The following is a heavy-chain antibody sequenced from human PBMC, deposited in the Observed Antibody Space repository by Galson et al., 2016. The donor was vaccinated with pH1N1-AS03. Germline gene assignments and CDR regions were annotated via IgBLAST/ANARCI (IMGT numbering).Heavy chain of an antibody. D-gene: IGHD1-26*01. CDR3: LRERLQGARVFDL. CDR1: GYTFTSCY. Sequence: SGYTFTSCYIHWVRQAPGQGLEWMGMINPSDGGKTYAQRFEDRLTMTRDTSTTTVYLEVRSLYSGDSAVYFCLRERLQGARVFDLWGQGTMVIVSS. J-gene: IGHJ3*01. CDR2: INPSDGGK. V-gene: IGHV1-46*01.